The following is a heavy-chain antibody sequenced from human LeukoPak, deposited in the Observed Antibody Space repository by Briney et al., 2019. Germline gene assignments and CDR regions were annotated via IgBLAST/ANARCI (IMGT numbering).Heavy chain of an antibody. CDR1: GFTFSSYW. V-gene: IGHV3-7*03. CDR3: ARDAAQRTVTMGFGWFDP. Sequence: GGSLRLSCAASGFTFSSYWMSWVRQAPGKGLEWVANIKYDGSEKYYVDYVKGRFTISRDNAENSLYLQMDSLRAEDTAVYYCARDAAQRTVTMGFGWFDPWGQGTLVTVSS. CDR2: IKYDGSEK. J-gene: IGHJ5*02. D-gene: IGHD4-17*01.